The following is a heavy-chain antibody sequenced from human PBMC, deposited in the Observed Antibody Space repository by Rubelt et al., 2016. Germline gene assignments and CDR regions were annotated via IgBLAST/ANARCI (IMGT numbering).Heavy chain of an antibody. CDR3: APQQLDGYNSGQESHFDY. Sequence: GAEVKKPGASVKVSCKASGYTFTGYYMHWVRQAPGQGLEWMGWINPNSGGTNYAQKFQGRVTMTRDTSISTAYMELSRLGSDETAVYYCAPQQLDGYNSGQESHFDYWGQGTLVTVSS. J-gene: IGHJ4*02. CDR2: INPNSGGT. D-gene: IGHD6-13*01. CDR1: GYTFTGYY. V-gene: IGHV1-2*02.